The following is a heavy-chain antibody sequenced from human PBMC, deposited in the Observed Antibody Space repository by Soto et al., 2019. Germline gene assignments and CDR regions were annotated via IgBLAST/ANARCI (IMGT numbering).Heavy chain of an antibody. CDR3: GRVRTRDVWSGYSPVDI. D-gene: IGHD3-3*01. CDR1: GYTFTSYI. Sequence: ASVKVSCKTSGYTFTSYIIVWVRQAPGQGPEWVGLINPSGGSTNYAQKFQGRVTVTRDTSTSTVYMDLSSLTSDDTAVYYCGRVRTRDVWSGYSPVDIWGQGTMVTVSS. V-gene: IGHV1-46*01. J-gene: IGHJ3*02. CDR2: INPSGGST.